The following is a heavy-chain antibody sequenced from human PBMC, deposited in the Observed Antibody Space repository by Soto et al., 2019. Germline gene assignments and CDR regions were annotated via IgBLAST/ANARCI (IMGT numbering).Heavy chain of an antibody. Sequence: TVSGGSISSYYGSWIRQPPGKGLEWIGYMYYSGSTNYNPSLKSGVTISVDTSKNQFSLKLSSVTAADTAVYYCARVAYCGGDCYSDWYFDRWGRGTLVTVCS. J-gene: IGHJ2*01. V-gene: IGHV4-59*01. D-gene: IGHD2-21*02. CDR3: ARVAYCGGDCYSDWYFDR. CDR1: GGSISSYY. CDR2: MYYSGST.